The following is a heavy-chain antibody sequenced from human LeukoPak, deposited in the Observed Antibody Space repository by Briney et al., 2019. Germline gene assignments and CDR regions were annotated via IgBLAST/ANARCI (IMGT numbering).Heavy chain of an antibody. CDR1: GYTFTGYY. CDR2: INPNSGGT. V-gene: IGHV1-2*02. D-gene: IGHD3-10*01. Sequence: ASVKVSCKASGYTFTGYYMHWVRQAPGQGLEWMGWINPNSGGTNYAQKFQGRVTMTRDTSISTVYMELSSLRSEDTAVYYCARGRMVRGVYYYFDFWGQGTLVTVSS. CDR3: ARGRMVRGVYYYFDF. J-gene: IGHJ4*02.